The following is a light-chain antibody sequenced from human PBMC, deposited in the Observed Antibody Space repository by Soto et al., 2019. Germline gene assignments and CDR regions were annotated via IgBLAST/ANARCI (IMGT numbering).Light chain of an antibody. CDR1: QSISRT. Sequence: DIVLTQSPDTLSVSPGERATLSCRSSQSISRTLAWYQQKSGQPPRLLIYDASTRATGFPARFSGSGSGTDFTLTISRLEPEDFAVYYCQQYGSSPRGTFGQGTKVDI. CDR2: DAS. J-gene: IGKJ1*01. V-gene: IGKV3-20*01. CDR3: QQYGSSPRGT.